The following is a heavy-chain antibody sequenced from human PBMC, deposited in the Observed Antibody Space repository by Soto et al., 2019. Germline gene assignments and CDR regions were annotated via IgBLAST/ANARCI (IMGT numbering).Heavy chain of an antibody. CDR1: GGSISIYY. J-gene: IGHJ3*02. Sequence: PSETLSLTCTVSGGSISIYYWSWIRHPPGKGLEWIGYIYYSGSTNYNPSLKSRVTISVDTSKNQFSLKLSSVTAADTAVYYCARGSGGSSWDAFDIWGQGTMVTVSS. D-gene: IGHD2-15*01. CDR2: IYYSGST. CDR3: ARGSGGSSWDAFDI. V-gene: IGHV4-59*01.